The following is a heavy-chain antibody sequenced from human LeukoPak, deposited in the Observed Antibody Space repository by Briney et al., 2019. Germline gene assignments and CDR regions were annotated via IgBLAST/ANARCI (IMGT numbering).Heavy chain of an antibody. J-gene: IGHJ1*01. CDR2: ISYDGSNK. CDR1: GFTFSSYG. CDR3: AKGIAVAAFQH. V-gene: IGHV3-30*18. D-gene: IGHD6-19*01. Sequence: PGGSLRLSCAASGFTFSSYGMHWVRQAPGKGLEWVAVISYDGSNKYYADSVKGRFTISRDNSKNTLYLRMNSLRAEDTAVYYCAKGIAVAAFQHWGQGTLVTVSS.